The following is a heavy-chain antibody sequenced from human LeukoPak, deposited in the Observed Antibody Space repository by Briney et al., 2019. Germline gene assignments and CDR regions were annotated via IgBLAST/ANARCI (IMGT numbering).Heavy chain of an antibody. Sequence: ASVKVSCKASGYTFTSYAMHWVRQAPGQRLEWMGWINAGNGNTKYSQKFQGRVTITRDTSASTAYMELSSLRSEDTAVYYCARLSGSRRKDYFDYWGQGTLVTVSS. CDR1: GYTFTSYA. D-gene: IGHD3-10*01. J-gene: IGHJ4*02. CDR3: ARLSGSRRKDYFDY. CDR2: INAGNGNT. V-gene: IGHV1-3*01.